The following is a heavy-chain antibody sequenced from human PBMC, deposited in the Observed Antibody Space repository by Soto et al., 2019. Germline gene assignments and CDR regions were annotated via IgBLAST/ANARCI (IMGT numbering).Heavy chain of an antibody. J-gene: IGHJ6*02. CDR2: ISSSGSTI. CDR3: ARDTGGLMDV. V-gene: IGHV3-48*03. Sequence: PXVSLRLSCAACGFTFSSYEMNWVRQAPGKGLEWVSYISSSGSTIYYADSVKGRFTISRDNAKNSLYLQMNSLRAEDTAVYYCARDTGGLMDVCGQRTTVTVSS. CDR1: GFTFSSYE. D-gene: IGHD2-8*02.